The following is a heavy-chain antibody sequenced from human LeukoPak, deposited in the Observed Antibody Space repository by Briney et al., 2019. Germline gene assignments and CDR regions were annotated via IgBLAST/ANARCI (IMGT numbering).Heavy chain of an antibody. Sequence: ASVKVSCKASEYTFTTFFMHWVRQAPGQGLEWMGIINPSGGTTTYAQKFQGRVSLTRDMSTSTVYMELSSLTSEDTAVYYCVRDMVHSGYFEYWGQGTLVTVSS. CDR2: INPSGGTT. V-gene: IGHV1-46*01. CDR1: EYTFTTFF. D-gene: IGHD3-10*01. J-gene: IGHJ1*01. CDR3: VRDMVHSGYFEY.